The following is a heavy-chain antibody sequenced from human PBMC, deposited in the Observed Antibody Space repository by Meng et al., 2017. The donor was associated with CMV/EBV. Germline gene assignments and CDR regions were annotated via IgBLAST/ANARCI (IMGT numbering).Heavy chain of an antibody. D-gene: IGHD3-16*01. V-gene: IGHV3-23*01. CDR2: ISSSGGTT. J-gene: IGHJ4*02. CDR1: GFTLSSYD. CDR3: AKVTRPAPTYYLDY. Sequence: SGFTLSSYDMRWVRQAPGKGLEWVSVISSSGGTTYYADSVKGRFTISRDNSKNTLYVQMNSLRAEDTAVYFCAKVTRPAPTYYLDYWGQGTLVTVSS.